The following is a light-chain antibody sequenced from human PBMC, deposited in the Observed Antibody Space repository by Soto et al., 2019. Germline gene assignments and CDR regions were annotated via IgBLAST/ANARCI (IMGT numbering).Light chain of an antibody. CDR1: SRDIGDYNW. V-gene: IGLV2-8*01. Sequence: QSALTQPPSASGSPGQSVTVSCTGTSRDIGDYNWVSWYQQHPGKAPKLVIFEVSKRPSGVPDRFSGSKSGNTASLTVSGLQAEDEADYYCTSYAGANTVLFGGGTKLTVL. J-gene: IGLJ2*01. CDR2: EVS. CDR3: TSYAGANTVL.